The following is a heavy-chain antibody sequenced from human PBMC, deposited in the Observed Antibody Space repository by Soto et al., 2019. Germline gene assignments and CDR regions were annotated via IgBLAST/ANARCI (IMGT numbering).Heavy chain of an antibody. Sequence: GESLRLSCVASGFTFSSYGMHWVRQAPGKGLEWVAIISYDGSNTYYADSVKGRFTISRDNSKNTLYLQMNSLRAEDTSVYYCAKEGGLSGSYYISSSYYFDYWGQGT. J-gene: IGHJ4*02. CDR1: GFTFSSYG. D-gene: IGHD1-26*01. CDR3: AKEGGLSGSYYISSSYYFDY. CDR2: ISYDGSNT. V-gene: IGHV3-30*18.